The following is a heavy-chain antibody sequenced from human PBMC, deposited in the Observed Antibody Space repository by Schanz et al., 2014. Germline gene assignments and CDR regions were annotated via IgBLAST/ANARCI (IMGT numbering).Heavy chain of an antibody. CDR2: ISPYNGNM. V-gene: IGHV1-18*01. D-gene: IGHD6-6*01. Sequence: QVQVVQSGAEVKKPGASVKVSCKASGYTFTSYGISWVRQAPGQGLEWMGWISPYNGNMKYSQKFQGRVTITRDTSASTAYMELTSLRSDDTAVYYCARDQSPYTNSSDVRYFDYWGQGSLVTVSS. CDR1: GYTFTSYG. CDR3: ARDQSPYTNSSDVRYFDY. J-gene: IGHJ4*02.